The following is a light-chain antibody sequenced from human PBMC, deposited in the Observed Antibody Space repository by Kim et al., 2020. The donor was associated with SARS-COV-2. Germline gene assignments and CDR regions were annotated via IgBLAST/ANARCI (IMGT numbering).Light chain of an antibody. J-gene: IGKJ2*01. V-gene: IGKV3-20*01. CDR2: GAS. CDR3: QQYGSSPPMYT. CDR1: QSVSSSY. Sequence: EIVLTQSPGTLSLSPVERATLSCRASQSVSSSYLAWYQQKPGQAPRLLIYGASSRATGIPDRFSGSGSGTDFTLTISRLEPEDFAVYYCQQYGSSPPMYTFGQGTKLEI.